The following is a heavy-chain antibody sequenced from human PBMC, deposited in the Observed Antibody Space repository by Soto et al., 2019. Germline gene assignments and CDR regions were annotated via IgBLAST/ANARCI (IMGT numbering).Heavy chain of an antibody. J-gene: IGHJ4*02. CDR2: IYWNDDK. V-gene: IGHV2-5*01. D-gene: IGHD3-10*01. Sequence: GLDLEWLALIYWNDDKRYSPSLKSRLTITKDTSKNQVVLTMTNMDPVDTATYYCAHRRSALWFGELSLDYWGQGTLVTVSS. CDR3: AHRRSALWFGELSLDY.